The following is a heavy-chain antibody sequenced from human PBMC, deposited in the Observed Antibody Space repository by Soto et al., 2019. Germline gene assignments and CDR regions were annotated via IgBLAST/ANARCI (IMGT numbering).Heavy chain of an antibody. CDR3: STDPTGVPTTYHYYGMDV. V-gene: IGHV3-15*07. CDR2: IKSKPDGGTT. J-gene: IGHJ6*02. CDR1: ALTFRKAW. Sequence: GGSLRISCGASALTFRKAWIKWGRPAPGKGLGWVGRIKSKPDGGTTDYAAPVKGRFTISRDDSKNTLYLQMNSLKTEDTAVYYCSTDPTGVPTTYHYYGMDVWGQGTAVTVSS. D-gene: IGHD2-2*01.